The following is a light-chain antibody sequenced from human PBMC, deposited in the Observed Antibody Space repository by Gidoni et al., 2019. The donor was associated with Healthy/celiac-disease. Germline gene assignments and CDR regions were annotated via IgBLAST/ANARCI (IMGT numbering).Light chain of an antibody. CDR3: GTWDSSLSAGP. J-gene: IGLJ2*01. CDR1: SSNIGNNY. Sequence: QSVLTQPPSVSAAPGQKVTISCSGSSSNIGNNYASWYQQLPGTAPKLLIYDNNKRPSGIPDRFSGSKSGTSATLGITGLQTGDEADYYCGTWDSSLSAGPFGGGTKLTVL. V-gene: IGLV1-51*01. CDR2: DNN.